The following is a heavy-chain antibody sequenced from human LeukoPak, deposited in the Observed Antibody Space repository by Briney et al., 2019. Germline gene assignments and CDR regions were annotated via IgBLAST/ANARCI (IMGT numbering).Heavy chain of an antibody. V-gene: IGHV1-24*01. CDR1: GYTLTELS. CDR2: FDPEDGET. Sequence: ASVKVSCTVSGYTLTELSMHWVRQAPGKGLEWMGGFDPEDGETIYAQKFQGRVTMTEDTSTDTAYMELSSLRSEDTAVYYCATADHGSCGGNWRPLEFDYWGQGTLVTVSS. CDR3: ATADHGSCGGNWRPLEFDY. D-gene: IGHD4-23*01. J-gene: IGHJ4*02.